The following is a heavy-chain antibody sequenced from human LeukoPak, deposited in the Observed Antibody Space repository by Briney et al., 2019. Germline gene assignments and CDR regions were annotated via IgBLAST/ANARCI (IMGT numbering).Heavy chain of an antibody. J-gene: IGHJ4*02. CDR3: AKDSGRWLQLPFDY. V-gene: IGHV3-9*01. CDR2: ISWNSGST. CDR1: GFTFDDYA. D-gene: IGHD5-24*01. Sequence: GGSLRLSCAASGFTFDDYAMHWVRHAPGKGLEWVSGISWNSGSTGYADSVKGRFTISRDNAKNSLYLQMNSLRAEDTALYYCAKDSGRWLQLPFDYWGQGTLVTVSS.